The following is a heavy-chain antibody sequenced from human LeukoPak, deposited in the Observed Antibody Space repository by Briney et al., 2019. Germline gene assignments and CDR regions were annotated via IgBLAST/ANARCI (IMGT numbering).Heavy chain of an antibody. D-gene: IGHD2-2*01. J-gene: IGHJ4*02. CDR2: IWYDGSNK. CDR3: ARSRGIVVPAAMFDY. Sequence: GGSLRLSCAASGFTFSSYGMHWVRQAPGKGLEWVAVIWYDGSNKYYADSVKDRFTIYRDNSKNTLYLQMNSLRAEDTAVYYCARSRGIVVPAAMFDYWGQGTLVTVSS. V-gene: IGHV3-33*01. CDR1: GFTFSSYG.